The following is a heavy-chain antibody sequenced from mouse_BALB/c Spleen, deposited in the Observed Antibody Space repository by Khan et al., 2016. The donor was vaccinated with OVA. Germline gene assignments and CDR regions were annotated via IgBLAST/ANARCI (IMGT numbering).Heavy chain of an antibody. Sequence: EVQLVESGPGLVKPSQSLSLTCTVTGYSITRDYAWNWIRQFPGNKLEWMGYITNSGSTNYNPSFKSRISITRDTSKNQFFLQLNSVTTEDTATYYCASELGRYYAMDYWGQGTSVTVSS. CDR2: ITNSGST. V-gene: IGHV3-2*02. D-gene: IGHD4-1*01. CDR3: ASELGRYYAMDY. J-gene: IGHJ4*01. CDR1: GYSITRDYA.